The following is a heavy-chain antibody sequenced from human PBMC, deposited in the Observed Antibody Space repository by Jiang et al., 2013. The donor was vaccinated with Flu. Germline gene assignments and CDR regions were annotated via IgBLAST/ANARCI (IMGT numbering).Heavy chain of an antibody. CDR2: INTNTGNP. CDR3: ARDGELGIVGY. V-gene: IGHV7-4-1*02. J-gene: IGHJ4*02. CDR1: S. Sequence: SINWVRQAPGQGLEWMGWINTNTGNPTYAQGFTGRFVFSLDTSVSTAYLQISSLKAEDTAVYYCARDGELGIVGYWGQGTLVTVSS. D-gene: IGHD7-27*01.